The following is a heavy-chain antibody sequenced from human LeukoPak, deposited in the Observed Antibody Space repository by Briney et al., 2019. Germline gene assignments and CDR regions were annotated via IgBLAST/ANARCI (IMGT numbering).Heavy chain of an antibody. V-gene: IGHV3-21*01. Sequence: PGGSLRLSCAASGFTFSSYSMNWVRQAPGKGLEWVSSISSSSSYIYYADSVKGRFTISRDNAKNSLYLQMNSLRAEDTAVYYCPTVFSGWYGNYMDVWGKGTTVTVSS. CDR2: ISSSSSYI. CDR3: PTVFSGWYGNYMDV. CDR1: GFTFSSYS. D-gene: IGHD6-19*01. J-gene: IGHJ6*03.